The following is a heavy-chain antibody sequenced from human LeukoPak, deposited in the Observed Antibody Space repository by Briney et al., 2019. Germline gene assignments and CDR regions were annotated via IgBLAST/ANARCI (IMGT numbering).Heavy chain of an antibody. D-gene: IGHD5-12*01. V-gene: IGHV4-59*01. CDR1: GGSISSDY. Sequence: SETLSLTCSVSGGSISSDYWTWVRQPPGKGLEWIGYIYYSGSTNYNPSLKSRVTISLDTSKNQFSLKLSSVTAADTAVYYCARESPYDGAFEIWGQGTVVTVSS. J-gene: IGHJ3*02. CDR3: ARESPYDGAFEI. CDR2: IYYSGST.